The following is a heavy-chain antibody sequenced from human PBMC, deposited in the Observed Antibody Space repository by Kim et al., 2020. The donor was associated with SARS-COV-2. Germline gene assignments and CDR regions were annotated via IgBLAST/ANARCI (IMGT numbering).Heavy chain of an antibody. CDR3: AKDTVVVAAKPNGVLDY. CDR2: ISGSGGST. CDR1: GFTFSSYA. Sequence: GGSLRLSCAASGFTFSSYAMSWVRQAPGKGLEWVSAISGSGGSTYYADSVKGRFTISRDNSKNTLYLQMNSLRAEDTAVYYCAKDTVVVAAKPNGVLDYWGQGTLVTVSS. D-gene: IGHD2-15*01. V-gene: IGHV3-23*01. J-gene: IGHJ4*02.